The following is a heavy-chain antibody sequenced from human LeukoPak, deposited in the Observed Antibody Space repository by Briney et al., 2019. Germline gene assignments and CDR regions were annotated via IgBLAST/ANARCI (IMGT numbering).Heavy chain of an antibody. Sequence: HPGGSLRLSCAASGFTFSSYAMHWVRQAPGKGLEWVAVISYDGSNKYYADSVKGRFTISRDNSKNTLYLQMNSLRAEDTAVYYCAKDGTRGIRFGKIPHYFDYWGQGTLVTVSS. CDR1: GFTFSSYA. CDR3: AKDGTRGIRFGKIPHYFDY. J-gene: IGHJ4*02. D-gene: IGHD3-10*01. CDR2: ISYDGSNK. V-gene: IGHV3-30*04.